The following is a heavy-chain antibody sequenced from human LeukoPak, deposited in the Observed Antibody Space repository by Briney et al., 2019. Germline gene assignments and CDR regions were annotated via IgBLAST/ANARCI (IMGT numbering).Heavy chain of an antibody. CDR2: ISLSTDGT. Sequence: GGSLRLSCAASGFTFSSYDMSWVRQAPGMGLEWVSSISLSTDGTTYADSVKGRFTISTDNAKKTIYLQMDSLRVEDTTIYYCAKALTRWAFDIWGQGTMVTVSS. D-gene: IGHD3-16*01. CDR1: GFTFSSYD. J-gene: IGHJ3*02. V-gene: IGHV3-23*01. CDR3: AKALTRWAFDI.